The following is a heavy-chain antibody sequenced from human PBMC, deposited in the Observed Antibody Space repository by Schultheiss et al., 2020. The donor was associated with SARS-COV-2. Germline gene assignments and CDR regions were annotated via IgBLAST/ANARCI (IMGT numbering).Heavy chain of an antibody. CDR3: AKTNGYYYGMDV. V-gene: IGHV1-8*02. D-gene: IGHD1/OR15-1a*01. Sequence: ASVKVSCKASGYTFTSYGINWVRQATGQGLEWMGWMNPNSGNTGYAQKFQGRVTMTRDTSISTAYMELSRLRSDDTAVYYCAKTNGYYYGMDVWGQGTTVTVSS. CDR2: MNPNSGNT. J-gene: IGHJ6*02. CDR1: GYTFTSYG.